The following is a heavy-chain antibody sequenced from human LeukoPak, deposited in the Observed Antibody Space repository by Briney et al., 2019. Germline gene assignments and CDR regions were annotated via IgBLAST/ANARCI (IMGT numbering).Heavy chain of an antibody. CDR2: IYYSGST. CDR3: ARDKGSSSWPYYFDY. J-gene: IGHJ4*02. CDR1: GGSISNGDYY. Sequence: TSETLSLTCTVSGGSISNGDYYWSWIRQPPGKGLEWIGYIYYSGSTYYNPSLKSRVTISVDTSKNQFSLKLSSVTAADTAVYYCARDKGSSSWPYYFDYWGQGTLVTVSS. D-gene: IGHD6-13*01. V-gene: IGHV4-30-4*01.